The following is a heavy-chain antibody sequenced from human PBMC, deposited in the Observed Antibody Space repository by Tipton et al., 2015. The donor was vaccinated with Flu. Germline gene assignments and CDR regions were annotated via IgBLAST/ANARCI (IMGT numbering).Heavy chain of an antibody. CDR1: GGSISSSSYY. J-gene: IGHJ4*02. CDR2: IYHSGST. Sequence: TLSLTCTVSGGSISSSSYYWGWIRQPPGKGLEWIGSIYHSGSTYYNPSLKSRVTISVDTAKNQFSLELSSVTAADTAVYYCASFISEYNWNYGEGLDYWGQGTLVTVSS. D-gene: IGHD1-7*01. V-gene: IGHV4-39*07. CDR3: ASFISEYNWNYGEGLDY.